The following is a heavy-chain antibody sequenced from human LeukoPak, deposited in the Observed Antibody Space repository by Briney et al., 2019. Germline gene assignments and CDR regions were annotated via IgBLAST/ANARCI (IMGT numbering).Heavy chain of an antibody. CDR1: GYTFTGYY. CDR3: ARAYSGYDASHY. V-gene: IGHV1-2*02. Sequence: ASVKASCKASGYTFTGYYMHWVRQAPGQGLEWMGWINPNSGGTNYAQKFQGRVTMTRDTSISTAYMELSRLRSDDTAVYYCARAYSGYDASHYWGQGTLVTVSS. D-gene: IGHD5-12*01. J-gene: IGHJ4*02. CDR2: INPNSGGT.